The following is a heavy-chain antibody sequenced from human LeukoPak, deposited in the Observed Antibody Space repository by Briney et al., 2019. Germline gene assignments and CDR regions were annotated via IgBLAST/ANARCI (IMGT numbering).Heavy chain of an antibody. Sequence: RPSETLSLTCTVSGGSIINYYWSWIRQPPGKGLEWIGNIYNSGSTNYNPSLNSRVTISVDTSKNQFSLKLSSMTAADTAVYYCARSPYGSRAYYFDYWGQGTLVTVSS. CDR1: GGSIINYY. CDR2: IYNSGST. CDR3: ARSPYGSRAYYFDY. D-gene: IGHD3-10*01. V-gene: IGHV4-59*08. J-gene: IGHJ4*02.